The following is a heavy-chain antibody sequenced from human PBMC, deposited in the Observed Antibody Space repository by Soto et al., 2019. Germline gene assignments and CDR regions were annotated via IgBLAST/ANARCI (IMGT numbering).Heavy chain of an antibody. CDR1: GFTFSNAW. Sequence: EVQLVESGGGLVKPGGSLRLSCAASGFTFSNAWMNWVRQAPGKGLEWVGRIKSKTDGGTTDYAAPVKGRFTISRDDSKKQLYLQMNSLKTGDTGVYYRSTDFGSSLTNDYWGQGTLGTVSS. J-gene: IGHJ4*02. CDR2: IKSKTDGGTT. D-gene: IGHD3-10*01. CDR3: STDFGSSLTNDY. V-gene: IGHV3-15*07.